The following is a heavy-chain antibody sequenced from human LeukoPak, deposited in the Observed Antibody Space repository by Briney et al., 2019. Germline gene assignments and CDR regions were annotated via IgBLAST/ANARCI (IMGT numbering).Heavy chain of an antibody. CDR1: GFTFTSYA. CDR3: AKKYSSNWYTALDI. J-gene: IGHJ3*02. V-gene: IGHV3-23*01. CDR2: ISGST. D-gene: IGHD6-13*01. Sequence: GGSLRLSCAASGFTFTSYAMSWVRQAPGKGLEWVSGISGSTYYADSVKGRFTISRDNSKNTLYLQMNSLRAEDTAVYYCAKKYSSNWYTALDIWGQGTMVTVSS.